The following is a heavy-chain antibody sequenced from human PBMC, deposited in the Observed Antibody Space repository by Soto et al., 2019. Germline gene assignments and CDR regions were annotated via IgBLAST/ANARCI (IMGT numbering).Heavy chain of an antibody. CDR1: GDSVSSNNIA. J-gene: IGHJ4*02. Sequence: SQTLSLTCAVSGDSVSSNNIAWNWLRQSPWRGLEWLGRTYYRSKWYNEYAVSVRSRITINLDTSKNQFSLQLNSVTPEDTAVYYCARGRWPTFDYWGQGAQVTV. V-gene: IGHV6-1*01. D-gene: IGHD2-15*01. CDR3: ARGRWPTFDY. CDR2: TYYRSKWYN.